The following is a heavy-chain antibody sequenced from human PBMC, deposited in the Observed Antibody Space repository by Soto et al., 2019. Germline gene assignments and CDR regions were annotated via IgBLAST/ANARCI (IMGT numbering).Heavy chain of an antibody. D-gene: IGHD2-8*02. CDR3: ARAGSTGNWFDP. V-gene: IGHV4-31*03. Sequence: KTSETLSLTCTVPGGSISSGGYYWSWIRQHPGKGLEWIGYIYYSGSTYYNPSLKSRVTISVDTSKSQFSLKLSSVTAADMAVYYCARAGSTGNWFDPWGQGTLVTVSS. CDR1: GGSISSGGYY. CDR2: IYYSGST. J-gene: IGHJ5*02.